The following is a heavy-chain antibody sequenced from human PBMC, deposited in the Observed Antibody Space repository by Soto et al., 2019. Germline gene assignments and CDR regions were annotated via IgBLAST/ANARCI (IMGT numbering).Heavy chain of an antibody. CDR2: INHSGST. CDR1: GESSSRYY. J-gene: IGHJ6*02. V-gene: IGHV4-34*01. Sequence: SETLSLTCSIHGESSSRYYWSWIRQPPGEGLDLIGEINHSGSTNYNPSLKSRVTISVDTSRNQFSRKLSSVPAADNAVFYCARXLVGHTMIPLGSYYSYGMDVSDQATTLNVPS. D-gene: IGHD3-22*01. CDR3: ARXLVGHTMIPLGSYYSYGMDV.